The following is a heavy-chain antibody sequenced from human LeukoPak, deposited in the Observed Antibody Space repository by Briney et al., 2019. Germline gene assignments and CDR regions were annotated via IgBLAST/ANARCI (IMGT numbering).Heavy chain of an antibody. CDR3: ARDHFGFDY. CDR2: ISSSSSTI. D-gene: IGHD2/OR15-2a*01. Sequence: GGSLRLSCAASGFTFSSYSMNWVRQAPGKGLEWVSYISSSSSTIYYANSVKGRFTISRDNAKNSLYLQMNSLRAEDTAVYYCARDHFGFDYWGQGTLVTVSS. J-gene: IGHJ4*02. V-gene: IGHV3-48*04. CDR1: GFTFSSYS.